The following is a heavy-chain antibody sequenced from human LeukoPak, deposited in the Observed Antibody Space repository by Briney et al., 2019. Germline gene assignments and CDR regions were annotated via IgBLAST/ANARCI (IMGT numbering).Heavy chain of an antibody. D-gene: IGHD6-13*01. Sequence: ASVKVSCKASGYTFTSYGISWVRQALGQGLEWMGWISAYNGNTNYAQKLQGRVTMTTDTSTSTAYMELRSLRSDDTAVYYCARYVTSSSWYGTTWYYYGMDVWGQGTTVTVSS. CDR3: ARYVTSSSWYGTTWYYYGMDV. CDR2: ISAYNGNT. CDR1: GYTFTSYG. J-gene: IGHJ6*02. V-gene: IGHV1-18*01.